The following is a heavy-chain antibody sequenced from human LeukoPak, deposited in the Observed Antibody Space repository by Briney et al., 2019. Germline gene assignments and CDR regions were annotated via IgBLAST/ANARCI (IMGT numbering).Heavy chain of an antibody. CDR1: GFSISNYW. Sequence: GGSLRLSCAASGFSISNYWMNWVRQAPGKGLEWVANIKQDGSEKNYVDSVKGRFTISRDNAKNSLTLQMNSLTAEDTAVYYCAKDLAPTGYCSSTSCYDVLDYWGQGTLVTVSS. CDR2: IKQDGSEK. V-gene: IGHV3-7*03. CDR3: AKDLAPTGYCSSTSCYDVLDY. J-gene: IGHJ4*02. D-gene: IGHD2-2*01.